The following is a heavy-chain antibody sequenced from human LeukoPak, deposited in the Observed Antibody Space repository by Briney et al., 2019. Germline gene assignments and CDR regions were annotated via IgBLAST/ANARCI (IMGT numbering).Heavy chain of an antibody. CDR3: ARSPLYCSSTSCYESPLYYFDY. CDR1: GGTFSSYT. D-gene: IGHD2-2*01. CDR2: IIPILGIA. V-gene: IGHV1-69*02. J-gene: IGHJ4*02. Sequence: GASVKVSCKASGGTFSSYTISWVRQAPGQGLEWMGRIIPILGIANYAQKFQGRVTITADKSTSTAYMELSSLRSEDTAVYYCARSPLYCSSTSCYESPLYYFDYWGQGTLVTVSS.